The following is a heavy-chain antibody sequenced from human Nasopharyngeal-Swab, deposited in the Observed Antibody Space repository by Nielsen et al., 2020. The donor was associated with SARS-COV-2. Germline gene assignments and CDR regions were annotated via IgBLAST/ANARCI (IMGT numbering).Heavy chain of an antibody. J-gene: IGHJ6*02. CDR3: ARRPYSSSSGDYYYGMDV. CDR2: IIPIFGTA. D-gene: IGHD6-6*01. Sequence: SVKVSCKASGGTFSSYAISWVRQAPGQGLEWMGGIIPIFGTANYAQKFQGRVTITAGESTSTAYMELSSLRSEDMAVYYCARRPYSSSSGDYYYGMDVWGQGTTVTVSS. CDR1: GGTFSSYA. V-gene: IGHV1-69*13.